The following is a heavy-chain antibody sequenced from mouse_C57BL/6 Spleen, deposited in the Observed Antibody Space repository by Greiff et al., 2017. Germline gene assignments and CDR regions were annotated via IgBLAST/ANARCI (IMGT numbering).Heavy chain of an antibody. J-gene: IGHJ4*01. CDR1: GYTFTSYW. CDR2: IDPSDSYT. V-gene: IGHV1-50*01. D-gene: IGHD2-12*01. Sequence: ELVKPGASVKISCKASGYTFTSYWMQWVKQRPGQGLEWIGEIDPSDSYTNYNQKFKGKATLTVDTSSSTSYLQLSSLTSEDSAVYYCASYYKDAMDYWGQGTSVTVSS. CDR3: ASYYKDAMDY.